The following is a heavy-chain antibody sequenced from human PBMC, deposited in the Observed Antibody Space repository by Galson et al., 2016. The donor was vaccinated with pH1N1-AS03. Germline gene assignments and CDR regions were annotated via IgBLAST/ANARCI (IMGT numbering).Heavy chain of an antibody. CDR1: GFTFSDYD. J-gene: IGHJ4*02. Sequence: SLRLSCAASGFTFSDYDMSWIRQAPGKGLEWVSSISSSSSPIYYADSVKGRFTTSRDNAKNSVYLQMNSLRAEDTAVYYCARVSGGSRLLIFDFWGQGTQVTVPS. CDR2: ISSSSSPI. V-gene: IGHV3-11*04. D-gene: IGHD3-10*02. CDR3: ARVSGGSRLLIFDF.